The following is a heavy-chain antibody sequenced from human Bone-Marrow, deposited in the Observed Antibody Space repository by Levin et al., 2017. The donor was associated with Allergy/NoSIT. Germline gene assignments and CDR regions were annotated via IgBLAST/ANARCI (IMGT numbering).Heavy chain of an antibody. J-gene: IGHJ5*02. D-gene: IGHD3-22*01. CDR2: VSYDGSYT. CDR3: AREFLHSGYYDL. Sequence: PGGSLRLSCTASGFTFTNYGLHWVRRAPGKGLEWLTVVSYDGSYTYYGDSVKGRFTSSRDNSKETLYLEIDSLRVEDTAMYYCAREFLHSGYYDLWGQGTLLTVSS. V-gene: IGHV3-30*03. CDR1: GFTFTNYG.